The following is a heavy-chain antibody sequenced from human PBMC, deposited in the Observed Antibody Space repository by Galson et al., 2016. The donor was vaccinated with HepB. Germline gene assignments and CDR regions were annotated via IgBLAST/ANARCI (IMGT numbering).Heavy chain of an antibody. CDR1: GFTFSSYW. CDR3: ARRGYYDSSGYAFDI. CDR2: INSDGSST. V-gene: IGHV3-74*01. D-gene: IGHD3-22*01. J-gene: IGHJ3*02. Sequence: SLRLSCAASGFTFSSYWMHWVRQAPGKGLVWVSRINSDGSSTSYADSVKGRFTIPRDNAKNTLYLQMNSLRAEDTAVYYCARRGYYDSSGYAFDIWGQGTMVTVSS.